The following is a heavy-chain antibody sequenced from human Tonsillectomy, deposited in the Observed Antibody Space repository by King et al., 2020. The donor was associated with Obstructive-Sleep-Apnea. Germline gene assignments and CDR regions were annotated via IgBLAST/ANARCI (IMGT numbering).Heavy chain of an antibody. CDR3: AKEGGGSGVYWVDS. D-gene: IGHD3-10*01. J-gene: IGHJ4*02. CDR1: GFTFTTYA. CDR2: INRRGTT. Sequence: VQLLESGGGLVQPGGSLRLSCAASGFTFTTYAISWVRQAPGKGLEWVSAINRRGTTFYAGSVRGRFTISRDNSKYTVDLQGNSLRAEDTAIYYCAKEGGGSGVYWVDSWGQGTLVTVSS. V-gene: IGHV3-23*01.